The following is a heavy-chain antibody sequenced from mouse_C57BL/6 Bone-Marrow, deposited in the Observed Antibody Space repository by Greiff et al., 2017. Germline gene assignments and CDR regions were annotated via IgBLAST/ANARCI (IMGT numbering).Heavy chain of an antibody. Sequence: DVKLVESGGGLVKPGGSLKLSCAASGFTFSSYAMSWVRQTPEKRLEWVATLSDGGSYTYYPDNVKGRFTISRDNAKNNLYLQMSHLKSEDTAMYYCAREASWFAYWGQGTMVTVSA. CDR3: AREASWFAY. CDR1: GFTFSSYA. J-gene: IGHJ3*01. V-gene: IGHV5-4*01. CDR2: LSDGGSYT.